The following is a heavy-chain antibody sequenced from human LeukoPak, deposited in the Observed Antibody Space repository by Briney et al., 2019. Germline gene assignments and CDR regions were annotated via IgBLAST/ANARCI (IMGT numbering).Heavy chain of an antibody. J-gene: IGHJ6*02. CDR2: ISAYNGNT. Sequence: GASVKVSCKASGYTFTSYGISWVRQAPGQGLEWMGWISAYNGNTNYAQKLQGRVTMTTDTSTSTAYMELRSLRSDDTAVYYCARGPYFDSKGFYYYDYGMDVWGQGTTVTISS. D-gene: IGHD3-9*01. V-gene: IGHV1-18*01. CDR3: ARGPYFDSKGFYYYDYGMDV. CDR1: GYTFTSYG.